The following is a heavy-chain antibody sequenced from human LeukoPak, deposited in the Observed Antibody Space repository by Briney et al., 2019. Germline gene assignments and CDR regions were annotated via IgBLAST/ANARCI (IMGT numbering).Heavy chain of an antibody. Sequence: GGSLRLSCAASGFTFDDYGMSWVRQAPRKGLEWVSGINWNGGSTGYADSVKGRFTISRDNAKNSLYLQMNSLRAEDTALYYCATGYYDSSGYYYTPTKTQFDYWGQGTLVTVSS. D-gene: IGHD3-22*01. CDR3: ATGYYDSSGYYYTPTKTQFDY. CDR2: INWNGGST. CDR1: GFTFDDYG. J-gene: IGHJ4*02. V-gene: IGHV3-20*04.